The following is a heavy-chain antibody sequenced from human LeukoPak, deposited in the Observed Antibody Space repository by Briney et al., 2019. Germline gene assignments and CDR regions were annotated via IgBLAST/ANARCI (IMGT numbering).Heavy chain of an antibody. CDR2: IYSGGST. CDR1: GFTVSSNY. D-gene: IGHD2-2*01. J-gene: IGHJ4*02. CDR3: ARATSWPYYFDY. Sequence: AGGSLRLSCAASGFTVSSNYMSWVRRAPGKGLEWVSVIYSGGSTYYPDSVKGRFTISRDNSKNTLYLQMNSLRVEDTAVYYCARATSWPYYFDYWGQGTLVTVSS. V-gene: IGHV3-66*01.